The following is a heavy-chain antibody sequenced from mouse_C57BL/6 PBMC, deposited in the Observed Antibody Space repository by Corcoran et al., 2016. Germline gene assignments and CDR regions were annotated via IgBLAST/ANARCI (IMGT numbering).Heavy chain of an antibody. Sequence: EVQLQQSGPELVKPGASVKISCKASGYTFTDYYMNWVKQSHGKSLEWIGDINPNNGGTSYNQKFKGKATLTVDKSSSTAYMELRSLTSEDAAVDDCARATVVPYYCDDWGQGTTLTVSA. J-gene: IGHJ2*01. CDR2: INPNNGGT. V-gene: IGHV1-26*01. CDR3: ARATVVPYYCDD. CDR1: GYTFTDYY. D-gene: IGHD1-1*01.